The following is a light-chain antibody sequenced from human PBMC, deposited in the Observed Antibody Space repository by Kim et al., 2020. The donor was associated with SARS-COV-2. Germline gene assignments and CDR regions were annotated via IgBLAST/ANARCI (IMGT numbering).Light chain of an antibody. V-gene: IGLV3-1*01. CDR2: QDS. J-gene: IGLJ2*01. CDR1: KFGDNY. CDR3: QAWDSSTHVL. Sequence: VSPGMTTCITCSVDKFGDNYACRYQDKPGQSPVQVVYQDSKRTTEIPRRFSGYNSGNTATLTISRARAMDEADYYCQAWDSSTHVLFGGGTQLTFL.